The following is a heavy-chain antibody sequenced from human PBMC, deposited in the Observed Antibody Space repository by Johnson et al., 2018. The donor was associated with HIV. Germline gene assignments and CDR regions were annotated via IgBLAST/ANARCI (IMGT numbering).Heavy chain of an antibody. D-gene: IGHD3-22*01. CDR2: ISYDGSNK. J-gene: IGHJ3*02. CDR1: GFTFSSYA. CDR3: AREAHYYDSSGLKRGAFDI. Sequence: QTQLVESGGGVVQPGRSLRLSCAASGFTFSSYAMHWVRQAPGKGLEWVAVISYDGSNKYYADSVKGRFTISRDNSKNTLYLQMNSLRAEDTAVYYCAREAHYYDSSGLKRGAFDIWGQGTMVTVSS. V-gene: IGHV3-30-3*01.